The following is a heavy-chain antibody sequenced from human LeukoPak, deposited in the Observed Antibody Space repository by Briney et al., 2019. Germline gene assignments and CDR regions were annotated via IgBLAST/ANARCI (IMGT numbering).Heavy chain of an antibody. V-gene: IGHV4-34*01. CDR3: AAGYSSGWPYFDL. J-gene: IGHJ2*01. D-gene: IGHD6-19*01. CDR2: INHSGST. CDR1: GGSFSGYY. Sequence: PSETLSLTCAVYGGSFSGYYWSWIRQPPGKGLEWIGEINHSGSTNYNPSLKSRVTISVDTSKNQFSLKLSSVTAADTAVYYCAAGYSSGWPYFDLWGRGTLVTVSS.